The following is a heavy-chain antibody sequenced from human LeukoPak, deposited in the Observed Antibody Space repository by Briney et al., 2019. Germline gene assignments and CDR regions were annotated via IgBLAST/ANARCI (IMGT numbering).Heavy chain of an antibody. Sequence: PGGSLRLSCAASGFTFSTYWVHWIRQAPGKGLMWVSRITPDGATTNHADFVKGRFTISRDNAKNTVPLQMNSLSAEDTAVYYCVTLTSVVSEHAFDMWGQGTMVAVSS. CDR3: VTLTSVVSEHAFDM. CDR2: ITPDGATT. V-gene: IGHV3-74*01. D-gene: IGHD4-23*01. J-gene: IGHJ3*02. CDR1: GFTFSTYW.